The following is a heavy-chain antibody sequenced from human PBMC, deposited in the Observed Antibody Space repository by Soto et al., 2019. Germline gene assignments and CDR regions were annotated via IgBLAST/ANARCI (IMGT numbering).Heavy chain of an antibody. CDR1: GGSISSHY. CDR3: ARDGREASGMDV. J-gene: IGHJ6*02. Sequence: SETLSLTCTVSGGSISSHYWSWVRQAPGKGLEWIGHIYYRGSTTYNPSLRSRSTISVDTSNNQFSLKLNSVTAADTAVYYCARDGREASGMDVWGQGTKVTVSS. D-gene: IGHD1-26*01. CDR2: IYYRGST. V-gene: IGHV4-59*11.